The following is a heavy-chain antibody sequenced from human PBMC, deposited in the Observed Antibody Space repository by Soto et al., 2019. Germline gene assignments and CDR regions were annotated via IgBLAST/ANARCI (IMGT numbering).Heavy chain of an antibody. Sequence: NPSETLSLTCAVSGGSITSGNSYSWAWIRQPPGRGLEWIGSISQTGATSYNPSLKSRVSVSLDKSKNQFSLRLSSVTAADMAVYYCARAVSPYFGTWFDPWGQGTLVTVLL. CDR1: GGSITSGNSYS. J-gene: IGHJ5*02. V-gene: IGHV4-30-2*01. CDR3: ARAVSPYFGTWFDP. CDR2: ISQTGAT. D-gene: IGHD3-10*01.